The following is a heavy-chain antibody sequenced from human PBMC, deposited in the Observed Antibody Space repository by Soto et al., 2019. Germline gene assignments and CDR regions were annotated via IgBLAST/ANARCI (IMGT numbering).Heavy chain of an antibody. Sequence: HVQLVQSEAEVKKPGASVKVSCKPSGYAFTNYGLSWVRQAPGQGLEWMAWISAYNGNTHYAQNLQGRVTVTTDTANDNDYMEQKSLRADDTAVYCCEGDDLAGATGTTFYIYFWGQGTPVTVS. D-gene: IGHD1-1*01. V-gene: IGHV1-18*01. CDR1: GYAFTNYG. J-gene: IGHJ4*02. CDR3: EGDDLAGATGTTFYIYF. CDR2: ISAYNGNT.